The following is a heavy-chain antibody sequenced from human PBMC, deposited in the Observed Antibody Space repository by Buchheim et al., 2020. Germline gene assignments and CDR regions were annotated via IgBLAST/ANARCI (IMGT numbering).Heavy chain of an antibody. J-gene: IGHJ3*02. CDR1: GGSFSGYY. D-gene: IGHD3-22*01. Sequence: QVQLQQWGAGLLKPSGTLSLTCAVYGGSFSGYYWSWIRQPPGKGLEWIGEIYHSGSTNYNPSLKSRVTISVDKSKNQFSLKLSSVTAADTAVYYCARLEIVVVISAFDIWGQGT. CDR2: IYHSGST. CDR3: ARLEIVVVISAFDI. V-gene: IGHV4-34*01.